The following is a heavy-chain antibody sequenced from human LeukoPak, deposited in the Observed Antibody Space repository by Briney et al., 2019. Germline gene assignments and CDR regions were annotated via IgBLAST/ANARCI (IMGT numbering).Heavy chain of an antibody. CDR3: ARAGYSYGDAFDY. CDR1: GYTFTGYY. J-gene: IGHJ4*02. V-gene: IGHV1-69*13. CDR2: IIPIFGTA. Sequence: ASVKVSCKASGYTFTGYYMHWVRQAPGQGLEWMGGIIPIFGTANYAQKFQGRVTITADESTSIAYMELSSLRSEDTAVYHCARAGYSYGDAFDYWGQGTLVTVSS. D-gene: IGHD5-18*01.